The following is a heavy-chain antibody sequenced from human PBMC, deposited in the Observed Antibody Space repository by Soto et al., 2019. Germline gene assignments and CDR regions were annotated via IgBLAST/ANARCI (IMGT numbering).Heavy chain of an antibody. CDR3: ATAHSSGWDYFDY. J-gene: IGHJ4*02. V-gene: IGHV1-69*12. CDR2: IIPIFGIA. Sequence: QVQLVQSGAEVKKPGSSVKVSCKASGVTFSSSAINWVRQAPGQGLEWTVGIIPIFGIANYAEKFQGRVSITADESTNTAYMELAGLRSDDTAVYYCATAHSSGWDYFDYWGQGTLVTVSS. D-gene: IGHD6-19*01. CDR1: GVTFSSSA.